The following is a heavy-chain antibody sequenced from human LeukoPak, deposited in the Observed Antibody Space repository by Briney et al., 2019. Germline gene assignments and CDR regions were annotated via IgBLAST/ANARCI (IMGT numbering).Heavy chain of an antibody. Sequence: GGSLRLSCAASGFTVSSNYMSWVRQAPGKGLDWVSVLYTGGNTYYADSVKGRFTISRDNSRNTLYLQMNSLRAEDTAVYYCARVGRGNIYGYGDYWGQGTLVTVSS. D-gene: IGHD5-18*01. V-gene: IGHV3-66*01. J-gene: IGHJ4*02. CDR1: GFTVSSNY. CDR2: LYTGGNT. CDR3: ARVGRGNIYGYGDY.